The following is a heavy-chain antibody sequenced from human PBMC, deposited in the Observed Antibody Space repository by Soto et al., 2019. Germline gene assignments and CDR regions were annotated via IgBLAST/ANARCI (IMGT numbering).Heavy chain of an antibody. V-gene: IGHV4-31*03. J-gene: IGHJ6*02. Sequence: QVQLQESGPGLVKPSQTLSLTCTVSGGSISSGGYYWSWIRQHPGKGLEWIGYIYYSGSTYYNPDRKSRVTIAVDTSKNQVSLELSSVTAADTAVYYCARVVVVAASYYYYGMDVWGQGTTVTVSS. D-gene: IGHD2-15*01. CDR1: GGSISSGGYY. CDR2: IYYSGST. CDR3: ARVVVVAASYYYYGMDV.